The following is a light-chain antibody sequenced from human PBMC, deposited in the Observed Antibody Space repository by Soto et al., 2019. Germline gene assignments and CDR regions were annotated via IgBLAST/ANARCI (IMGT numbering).Light chain of an antibody. J-gene: IGLJ2*01. Sequence: QSVLTQPPSVSGAPGQRVTISCTGSSSNIGAGFDVHWYQQLPGTAPKLLIYANTNRPSGVPDRVSGSKSGTSASLAITGLQAEDEADYYCQSYDISLSASVLGGGTKLTVL. CDR1: SSNIGAGFD. V-gene: IGLV1-40*01. CDR2: ANT. CDR3: QSYDISLSASV.